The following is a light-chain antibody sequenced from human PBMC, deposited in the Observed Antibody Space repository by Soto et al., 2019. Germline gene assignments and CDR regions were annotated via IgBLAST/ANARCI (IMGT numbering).Light chain of an antibody. CDR2: WAS. CDR1: QSVLYSSNNKNY. J-gene: IGKJ2*01. CDR3: QQYYSTPHT. Sequence: DIVMTQSPDSLAVSLGERATINGKSSQSVLYSSNNKNYLAWYQQKPGQPPKLLIYWASTRESGVPDRFSGSGSGTDFILTISSLQAEDVAVYYCQQYYSTPHTFGQGTKLEIK. V-gene: IGKV4-1*01.